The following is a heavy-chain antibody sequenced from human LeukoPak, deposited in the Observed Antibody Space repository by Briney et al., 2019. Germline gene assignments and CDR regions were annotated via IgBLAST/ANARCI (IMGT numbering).Heavy chain of an antibody. D-gene: IGHD5-18*01. CDR3: ARGRGYNAFDI. CDR1: GGSFSGYY. Sequence: PSETLSLTCAVYGGSFSGYYWSWLRQPPGKGLEWIGEINHSGSTNYNPSLKSRVTISVDTSKNQSSLKLSSVTAADTAVYYCARGRGYNAFDIWGQGTMVTVSS. V-gene: IGHV4-34*01. J-gene: IGHJ3*02. CDR2: INHSGST.